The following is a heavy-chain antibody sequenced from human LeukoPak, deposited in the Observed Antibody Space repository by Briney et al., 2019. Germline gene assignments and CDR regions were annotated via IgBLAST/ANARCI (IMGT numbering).Heavy chain of an antibody. V-gene: IGHV3-48*03. CDR2: ISSSGTTI. J-gene: IGHJ3*02. Sequence: GGSLRLSCAASGFTFSSYDMNWVRQAPGKGLEWVSFISSSGTTIDYADSVKGRFTISRDNTKNSLYLQMNSLRVEDTAIYHCARSFDIWGQGTMVTGSP. CDR3: ARSFDI. CDR1: GFTFSSYD.